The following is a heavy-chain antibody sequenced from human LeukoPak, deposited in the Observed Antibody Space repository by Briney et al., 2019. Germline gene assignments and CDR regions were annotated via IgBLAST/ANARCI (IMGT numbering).Heavy chain of an antibody. Sequence: GGSLRLSCAASGFTFSSYAMTWVRQAPRKGLEWVSSFSFNGESTYYADSAKGRFTISRDNSKNTLYLQMNSLRAEDTAVYYCAKGGYSNGRYYYYYMDVWGEGTTVTVSS. CDR1: GFTFSSYA. J-gene: IGHJ6*03. CDR3: AKGGYSNGRYYYYYMDV. CDR2: FSFNGEST. V-gene: IGHV3-23*01. D-gene: IGHD5-18*01.